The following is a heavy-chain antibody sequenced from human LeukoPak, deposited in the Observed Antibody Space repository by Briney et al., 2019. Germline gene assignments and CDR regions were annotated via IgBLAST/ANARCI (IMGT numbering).Heavy chain of an antibody. Sequence: SVKVSCKASGGTFSSYAISWVRQAPGQGLEWMGGIIPIFGTANYAQKFQGRVTITADESTSTAYMELSSLRSEDTAVYYCARVFSGYETIAFDIWGHGTMVTVSS. CDR3: ARVFSGYETIAFDI. CDR2: IIPIFGTA. CDR1: GGTFSSYA. J-gene: IGHJ3*02. D-gene: IGHD5-12*01. V-gene: IGHV1-69*13.